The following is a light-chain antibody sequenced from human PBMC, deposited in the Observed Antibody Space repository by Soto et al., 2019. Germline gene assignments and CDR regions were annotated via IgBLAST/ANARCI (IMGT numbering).Light chain of an antibody. CDR2: DAS. J-gene: IGKJ4*01. CDR1: QSVSSY. V-gene: IGKV3-11*01. CDR3: QQRSNWPST. Sequence: EIVLTQSPATLSLSPGERAALSCRASQSVSSYLAWYQKKPGQAPRLLIYDASKRATGIPARFSGSGSGTDFTLTTSSPEPEDFTVYFCQQRSNWPSTFGGGTKVDI.